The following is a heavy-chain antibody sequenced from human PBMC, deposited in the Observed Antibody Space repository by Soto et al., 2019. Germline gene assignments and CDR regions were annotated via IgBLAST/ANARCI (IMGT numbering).Heavy chain of an antibody. V-gene: IGHV3-30*18. CDR1: GFTFSSYG. CDR2: ISYDGSNK. Sequence: PGGSLRLSCAASGFTFSSYGMHWVRQAPGKGLEWVAVISYDGSNKYYADSVKGRFTISRDNSKNTLYLQMNSLRAEDTAVYYCAKGDSGSYPYYFDYWGQGT. J-gene: IGHJ4*02. D-gene: IGHD1-26*01. CDR3: AKGDSGSYPYYFDY.